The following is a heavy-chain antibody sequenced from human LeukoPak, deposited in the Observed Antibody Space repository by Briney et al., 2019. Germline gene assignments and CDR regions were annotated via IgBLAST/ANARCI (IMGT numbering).Heavy chain of an antibody. J-gene: IGHJ6*03. CDR1: GYTFTSYG. CDR2: ISAYNGNT. D-gene: IGHD6-13*01. V-gene: IGHV1-18*01. CDR3: ARDDSSSWYGFYYYYMDV. Sequence: ASVKVSCKASGYTFTSYGISWVRQAPGQGLEWMGWISAYNGNTNYAQKLQGRVTMTTDTSTSTAYMELRGLRSDDTAVYYCARDDSSSWYGFYYYYMDVWGKGTTVTISS.